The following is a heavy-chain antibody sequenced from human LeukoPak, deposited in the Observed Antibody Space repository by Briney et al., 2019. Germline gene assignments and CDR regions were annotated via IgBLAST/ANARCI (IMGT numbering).Heavy chain of an antibody. J-gene: IGHJ6*03. Sequence: PSETLSLTCTVSGDSVTNYYWSWIRQSPGKGLEWIGYFYNTGSTNYNPSLKSRVTISVDTSKNQFSLKLSSVAAADTAVYYCARTHNSSSSWHSYYYMDVWDKGTTVTVSS. CDR1: GDSVTNYY. D-gene: IGHD6-6*01. CDR3: ARTHNSSSSWHSYYYMDV. V-gene: IGHV4-59*02. CDR2: FYNTGST.